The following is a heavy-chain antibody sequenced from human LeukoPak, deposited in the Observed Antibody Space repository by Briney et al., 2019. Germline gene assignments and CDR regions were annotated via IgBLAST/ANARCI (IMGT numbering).Heavy chain of an antibody. J-gene: IGHJ4*02. Sequence: GGSLRLSCAASGFTFSNAWMSWVRQAPGKGLEWVGRIKTKTDGETTDYAAPVKGRFTISRDDSKNTLFLQMNSLKTEDTAVYYCSTDRVSGWDWGQGTLVTVSS. V-gene: IGHV3-15*01. CDR2: IKTKTDGETT. D-gene: IGHD6-19*01. CDR1: GFTFSNAW. CDR3: STDRVSGWD.